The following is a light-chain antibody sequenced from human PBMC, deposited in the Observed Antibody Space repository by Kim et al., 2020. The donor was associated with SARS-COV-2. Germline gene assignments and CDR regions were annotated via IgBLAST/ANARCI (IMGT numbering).Light chain of an antibody. J-gene: IGKJ2*01. CDR1: QDITNF. CDR3: QHFDSLPYT. CDR2: DAS. V-gene: IGKV1-33*01. Sequence: SASVGDSVTITCQVSQDITNFLNWFQHNPGKAPKLLIYDASTLGAGVPSRFSGSGSGTDFTFTISSLQPEDIATYYCQHFDSLPYTFGQGTKLEI.